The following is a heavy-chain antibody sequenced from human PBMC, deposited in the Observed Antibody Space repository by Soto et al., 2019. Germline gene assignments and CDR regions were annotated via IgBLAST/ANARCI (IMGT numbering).Heavy chain of an antibody. CDR1: GFTFSSYG. Sequence: QVQLVESGGGVVQPGRSLRLSCAASGFTFSSYGMHWVRQAPGKGLEWVAVIWYDGSNKYYADSVKGRFTISRDNSKNTLYLQMNSLRAEDTAVYYCARNYGSGFYDYYYYMDVWGKGTTVTVSS. CDR3: ARNYGSGFYDYYYYMDV. J-gene: IGHJ6*03. D-gene: IGHD3-10*01. CDR2: IWYDGSNK. V-gene: IGHV3-33*01.